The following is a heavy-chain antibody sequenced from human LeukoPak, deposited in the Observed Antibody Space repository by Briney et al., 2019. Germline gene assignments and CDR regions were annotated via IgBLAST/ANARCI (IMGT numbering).Heavy chain of an antibody. CDR3: ARAVSAIPGIAAAKTFDI. CDR1: GDSVFSNTAA. D-gene: IGHD6-13*01. Sequence: SQTLSLTCAISGDSVFSNTAAWNWIRQSPSRGLEWLGRTYYRSKWYNDYAVSVKSRITINPDTSKNQFSLQLNSVTPEDTAVYYCARAVSAIPGIAAAKTFDIWGQGTMVTVSS. V-gene: IGHV6-1*01. CDR2: TYYRSKWYN. J-gene: IGHJ3*02.